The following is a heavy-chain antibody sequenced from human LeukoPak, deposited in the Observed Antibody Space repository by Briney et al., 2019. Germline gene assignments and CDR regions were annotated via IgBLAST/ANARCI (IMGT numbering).Heavy chain of an antibody. CDR2: IYTSGST. D-gene: IGHD3-22*01. V-gene: IGHV4-4*07. J-gene: IGHJ4*02. Sequence: TSETLSLTCTVSGGSISSYYWSWIRQPAGKGLEWIGRIYTSGSTNYNPSLKSRVTISVDTSKNQFSLKLSSVTAADAAVYYCARDPDSSNFDYWGQGTLVTVSS. CDR1: GGSISSYY. CDR3: ARDPDSSNFDY.